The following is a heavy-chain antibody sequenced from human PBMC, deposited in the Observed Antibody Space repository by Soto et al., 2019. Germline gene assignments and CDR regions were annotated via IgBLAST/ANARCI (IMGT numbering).Heavy chain of an antibody. J-gene: IGHJ3*02. D-gene: IGHD3-3*01. CDR2: INPSGGGT. V-gene: IGHV1-46*01. Sequence: VSCPASVYALSNYSMHCVRQAPGQGLEWMGTINPSGGGTTYPQRFQGRVTMTTDTSTSTVYMEMSSLRSEDTAMYYCARELRLRASDIWGQGKMVNFSS. CDR1: VYALSNYS. CDR3: ARELRLRASDI.